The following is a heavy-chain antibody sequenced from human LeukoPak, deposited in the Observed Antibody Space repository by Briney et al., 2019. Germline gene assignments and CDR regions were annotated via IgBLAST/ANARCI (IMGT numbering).Heavy chain of an antibody. D-gene: IGHD3-22*01. CDR2: IKQDGSEK. J-gene: IGHJ4*02. V-gene: IGHV3-7*01. CDR3: ASEVVTPY. Sequence: GGSLRLSCAASGFTFSSYAMNWVRQAPGKGLEWVANIKQDGSEKYYVDSVKGRFTISRDNAKNSLYLQMNSLRAEDTAVYYCASEVVTPYWGQGTLVTVSS. CDR1: GFTFSSYA.